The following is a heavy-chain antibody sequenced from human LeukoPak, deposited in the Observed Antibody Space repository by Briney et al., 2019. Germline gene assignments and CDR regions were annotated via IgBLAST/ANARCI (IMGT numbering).Heavy chain of an antibody. Sequence: PSETLSLTCTVSGGSISSYYWSWIRQPPGKGLEWIGYVYYSGSTNYNPSLKSRVTISVDTSKNQFSLKLSSVTAADTAVYYCARGSGLRYFDWLLEVPFDYWGQGTLVTVSS. J-gene: IGHJ4*02. D-gene: IGHD3-9*01. CDR1: GGSISSYY. CDR3: ARGSGLRYFDWLLEVPFDY. CDR2: VYYSGST. V-gene: IGHV4-59*01.